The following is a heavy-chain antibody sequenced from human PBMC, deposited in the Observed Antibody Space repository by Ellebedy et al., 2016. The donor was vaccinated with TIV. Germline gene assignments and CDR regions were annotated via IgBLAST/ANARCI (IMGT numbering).Heavy chain of an antibody. CDR2: VYFIGST. J-gene: IGHJ4*02. Sequence: MPSETLSLTGTVSGGSITSGSYYWAWIRQPPGKGLEWVGNVYFIGSTNYNPSLKSRVTISVDTSKNQFSLKLTSVTAADTAVYYCVRHPTLGTLDYWGQGAQVTVSS. CDR1: GGSITSGSYY. D-gene: IGHD3-16*01. CDR3: VRHPTLGTLDY. V-gene: IGHV4-39*01.